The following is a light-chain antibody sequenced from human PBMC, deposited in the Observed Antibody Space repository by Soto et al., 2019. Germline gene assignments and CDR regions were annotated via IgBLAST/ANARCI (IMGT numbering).Light chain of an antibody. CDR3: QQYVTFPRT. CDR1: QSVSRW. J-gene: IGKJ1*01. Sequence: DIQMTQSPSTLFASAGERITITCRASQSVSRWWAWYQQKPGKGPNLLIYRASTLESGVRSRFSGSGSGTEFTLTISRLHPDDCATYHCQQYVTFPRTFGPGTKVEIK. V-gene: IGKV1-5*03. CDR2: RAS.